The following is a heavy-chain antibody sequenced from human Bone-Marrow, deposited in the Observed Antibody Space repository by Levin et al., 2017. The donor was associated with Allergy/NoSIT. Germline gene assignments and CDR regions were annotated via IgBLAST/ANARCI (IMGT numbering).Heavy chain of an antibody. Sequence: GESLKISCAASGFTFSRHGMHWVRQAPGKGLEWVSVIWFDGSEKYYADSVKGRFTISRDNSKNTVFLQMSSLRAEDTAVYYCASLYGSGSYYLPADTDYWGQGTLVTVSS. CDR3: ASLYGSGSYYLPADTDY. V-gene: IGHV3-33*01. CDR2: IWFDGSEK. D-gene: IGHD3-10*01. CDR1: GFTFSRHG. J-gene: IGHJ4*02.